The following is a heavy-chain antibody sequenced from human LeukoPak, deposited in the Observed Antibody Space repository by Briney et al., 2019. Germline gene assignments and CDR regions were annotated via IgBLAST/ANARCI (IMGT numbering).Heavy chain of an antibody. CDR3: ARERRPDPVTTSIGY. D-gene: IGHD4-11*01. CDR2: INPNSGGT. CDR1: GYTFTGYY. Sequence: ASVKVSCKASGYTFTGYYMHWVRQAPGQGLEWMGWINPNSGGTNYAQKFQGRVTMTRDTSISTAYMELSRLRPDDTAVYYCARERRPDPVTTSIGYWGQGTLVTVSS. J-gene: IGHJ4*02. V-gene: IGHV1-2*02.